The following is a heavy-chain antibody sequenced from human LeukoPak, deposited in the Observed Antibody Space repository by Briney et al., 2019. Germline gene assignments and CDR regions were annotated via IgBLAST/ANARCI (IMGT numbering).Heavy chain of an antibody. CDR2: IYTSGST. D-gene: IGHD1-26*01. J-gene: IGHJ3*02. Sequence: SETLSLTCTVSGGSISSGSYYWSWIRQPAGKGLEWIGRIYTSGSTNYNPSLKSRVTISVDTSKNQFSLKLSSVAAADTAVYYCARLSTQWELRGSDIWGQGTMVTVSS. CDR1: GGSISSGSYY. CDR3: ARLSTQWELRGSDI. V-gene: IGHV4-61*02.